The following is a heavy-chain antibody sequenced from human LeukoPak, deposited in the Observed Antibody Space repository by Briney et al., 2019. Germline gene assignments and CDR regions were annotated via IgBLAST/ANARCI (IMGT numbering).Heavy chain of an antibody. CDR1: GGTFSSDA. V-gene: IGHV1-69*06. Sequence: ASVKVSCKASGGTFSSDAISWVRQAPGQGLEWMGGIIPILGTANYAQKFQGRVTITADKSTSTAYMELSSLRSEDTAVYYCARVHLSGSYYNRAPAGYFDYWGQGTLVTVSS. CDR2: IIPILGTA. J-gene: IGHJ4*02. D-gene: IGHD3-10*01. CDR3: ARVHLSGSYYNRAPAGYFDY.